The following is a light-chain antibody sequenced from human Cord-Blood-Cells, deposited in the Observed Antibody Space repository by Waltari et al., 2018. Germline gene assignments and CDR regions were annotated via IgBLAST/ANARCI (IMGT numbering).Light chain of an antibody. V-gene: IGLV2-14*01. Sequence: QSALTQPASVSGSPGQSITISCTGTSSDVGGYTYVSWYQQHPGKAPKLMIYEVSNRPSGFSKRFAGSKSGNTASLTISGRQAEDEADYYCSSYTSSSTLFGGGTKLTVL. CDR1: SSDVGGYTY. CDR3: SSYTSSSTL. CDR2: EVS. J-gene: IGLJ3*02.